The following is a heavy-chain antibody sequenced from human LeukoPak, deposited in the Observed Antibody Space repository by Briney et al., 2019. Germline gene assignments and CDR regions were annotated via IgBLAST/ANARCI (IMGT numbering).Heavy chain of an antibody. CDR1: GFTFSSYS. Sequence: GGSLRLSCAAPGFTFSSYSMNWVRQAPGKGLEWVSSISSSSSYIYYADSVKGRFTISRDNAKNSLYLQMNSLRAEDTAVYYCARGHYCSSTSCPKRPIDYWGQGTLVTVSS. D-gene: IGHD2-2*01. CDR3: ARGHYCSSTSCPKRPIDY. J-gene: IGHJ4*02. V-gene: IGHV3-21*01. CDR2: ISSSSSYI.